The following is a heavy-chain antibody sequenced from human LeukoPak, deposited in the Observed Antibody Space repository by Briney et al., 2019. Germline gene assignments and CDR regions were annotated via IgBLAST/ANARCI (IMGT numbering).Heavy chain of an antibody. CDR2: IYTSGST. D-gene: IGHD6-13*01. J-gene: IGHJ4*02. Sequence: SETLSLTCTVSGGSISSYYWSWIRQPAGKGLEWIGRIYTSGSTNYNPSLKSRVTMSVDTSKNQFSLKLSSVTAADTAVYYCAGEPIAAAGTFRSGRHYFDYWGQGTLVTVS. V-gene: IGHV4-4*07. CDR1: GGSISSYY. CDR3: AGEPIAAAGTFRSGRHYFDY.